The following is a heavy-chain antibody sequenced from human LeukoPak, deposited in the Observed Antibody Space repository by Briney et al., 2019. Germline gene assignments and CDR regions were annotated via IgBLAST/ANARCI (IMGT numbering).Heavy chain of an antibody. Sequence: GGSLRLSCAASGFTFGDYSMSWVRQVPGKGLEWVSGINWNGGSTGYADSVKGRFTISRDNSKNTLYLQMNSLRAEDTAVYYCAKLIAVAGTDYWGQGTLVTVSS. CDR1: GFTFGDYS. V-gene: IGHV3-20*04. J-gene: IGHJ4*02. CDR3: AKLIAVAGTDY. D-gene: IGHD6-19*01. CDR2: INWNGGST.